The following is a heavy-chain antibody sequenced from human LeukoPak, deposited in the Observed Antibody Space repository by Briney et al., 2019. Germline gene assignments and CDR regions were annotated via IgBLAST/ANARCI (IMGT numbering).Heavy chain of an antibody. CDR1: GYTFTSYY. D-gene: IGHD2-15*01. J-gene: IGHJ4*02. Sequence: ASVKVSCKASGYTFTSYYMHWVRQAPGQGLEWMGIINPSGGSTSYAQKFQGRVTMTRDMSTSTVYMELSSLRSEDTAVYYCARDQSAGVVVAATPVYWGQGTLVTVSS. CDR2: INPSGGST. CDR3: ARDQSAGVVVAATPVY. V-gene: IGHV1-46*01.